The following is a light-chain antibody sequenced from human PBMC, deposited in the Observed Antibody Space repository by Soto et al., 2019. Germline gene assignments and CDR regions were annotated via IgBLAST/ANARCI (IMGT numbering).Light chain of an antibody. Sequence: DIQMTQSPSSLSASVGDRVTITCRASQTISRYLNWYQQKPGKAPKLLIYAASSLQSGVPSRFSGGVSGPDFTLTIISLQPEDFATYYCQQSFSTLTWTFGQGTKVEIK. CDR1: QTISRY. CDR3: QQSFSTLTWT. J-gene: IGKJ1*01. CDR2: AAS. V-gene: IGKV1-39*01.